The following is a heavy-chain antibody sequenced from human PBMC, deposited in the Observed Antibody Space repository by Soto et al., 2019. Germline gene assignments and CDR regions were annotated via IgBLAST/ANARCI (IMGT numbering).Heavy chain of an antibody. CDR1: GGTFRSYT. CDR3: AREVTGTTGAGAFDI. J-gene: IGHJ3*02. CDR2: IIPILGIA. Sequence: SVKVSCKASGGTFRSYTISWVRQAPGQGLEWMGRIIPILGIANYAQKFQGRVTITADKSTSTAYMELSSLRSEDTAVYYCAREVTGTTGAGAFDIWGQGTMVTVSS. D-gene: IGHD1-20*01. V-gene: IGHV1-69*04.